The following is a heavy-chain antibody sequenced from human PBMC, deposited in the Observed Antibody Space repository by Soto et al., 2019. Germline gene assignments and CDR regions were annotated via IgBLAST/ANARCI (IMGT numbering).Heavy chain of an antibody. V-gene: IGHV5-10-1*01. CDR3: ARLDSSSVYYYYGMDV. CDR2: VDPSDSDT. CDR1: GYSFTNYW. Sequence: PGESLKISCKGSGYSFTNYWITWVRQMPGKGLEYMGRVDPSDSDTRYSPSFQGRVTISADKSITTAYLQWSSLKASDTAMYYCARLDSSSVYYYYGMDVWGQGTTVTVSS. J-gene: IGHJ6*02. D-gene: IGHD6-6*01.